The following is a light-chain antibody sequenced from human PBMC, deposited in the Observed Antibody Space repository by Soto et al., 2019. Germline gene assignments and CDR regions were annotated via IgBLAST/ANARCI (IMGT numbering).Light chain of an antibody. CDR2: DAS. CDR3: QQYRSSPPLT. CDR1: QSVPNNY. V-gene: IGKV3D-20*01. Sequence: EIVLTQSPGNLTLSPGGRASLSCGASQSVPNNYLAWYQQKPGLAPRLLIYDASYRANGIPDRFSGSGSGTDFTLTISRLEPEDFAVYYCQQYRSSPPLTFGGGTKVDI. J-gene: IGKJ4*01.